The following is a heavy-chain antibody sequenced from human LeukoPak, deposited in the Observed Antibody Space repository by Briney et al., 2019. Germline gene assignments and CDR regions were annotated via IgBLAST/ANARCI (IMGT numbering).Heavy chain of an antibody. Sequence: GGSLRLSCAASGFTLRSYSLNWVRQAPGKGLEWVSTVSTSGIYTYYADSVRGRFIISRDNAKNSLYLQMNRLSGEATGVSCRARNFGDGGGYFDYWGQGTLVAVSS. V-gene: IGHV3-21*01. CDR3: ARNFGDGGGYFDY. D-gene: IGHD4-17*01. CDR1: GFTLRSYS. J-gene: IGHJ4*02. CDR2: VSTSGIYT.